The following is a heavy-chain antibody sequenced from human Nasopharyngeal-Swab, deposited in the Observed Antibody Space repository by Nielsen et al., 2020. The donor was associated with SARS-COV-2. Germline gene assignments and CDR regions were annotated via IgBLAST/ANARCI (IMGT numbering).Heavy chain of an antibody. CDR1: GFTFSSYS. Sequence: GESLKISCAASGFTFSSYSMNWVRQAPGKGLEWVSSISSSSSYIYYADSVKGRFTISRDNSKNTLYLQMNSLRGEDTAVYYCARGLTDYFDYWGQGTLVTVSS. D-gene: IGHD3-9*01. CDR2: ISSSSSYI. CDR3: ARGLTDYFDY. J-gene: IGHJ4*02. V-gene: IGHV3-21*01.